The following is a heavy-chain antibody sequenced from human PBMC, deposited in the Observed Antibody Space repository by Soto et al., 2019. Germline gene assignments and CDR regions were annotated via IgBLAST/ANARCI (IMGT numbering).Heavy chain of an antibody. CDR1: GFTFSNYG. J-gene: IGHJ4*02. CDR3: AKDQGSIGFVDY. Sequence: QVQLVESGGGVVQPGRSLRLSCEASGFTFSNYGMSWVRQAPGKGLEWVATIPYDGSNTYYADSVKGRFTISRDNSKNTLYLQMNSLRPDDAAVYYCAKDQGSIGFVDYLGQGTLVTVSS. CDR2: IPYDGSNT. V-gene: IGHV3-30*18. D-gene: IGHD6-19*01.